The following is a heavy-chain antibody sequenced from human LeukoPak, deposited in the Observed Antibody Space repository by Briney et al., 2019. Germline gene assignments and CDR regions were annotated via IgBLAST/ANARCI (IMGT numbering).Heavy chain of an antibody. CDR3: ARDYSSSWYLYYYYGMDV. CDR1: GYTFSSYA. Sequence: QPGRSLRLSCAASGYTFSSYAMHWVRQAPGKGLEWVAVISYDGSNKYYADSVKGRFTISRDNSKNTLYLQMNSLRAEDTAVYYCARDYSSSWYLYYYYGMDVWGQGTTVTVSS. J-gene: IGHJ6*02. D-gene: IGHD6-13*01. CDR2: ISYDGSNK. V-gene: IGHV3-30-3*01.